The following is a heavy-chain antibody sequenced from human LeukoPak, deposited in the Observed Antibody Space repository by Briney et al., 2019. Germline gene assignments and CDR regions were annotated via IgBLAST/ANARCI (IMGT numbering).Heavy chain of an antibody. V-gene: IGHV4-59*02. Sequence: SETLSPTCTVSGGSVSSYYCSWVRQPPGKGLEWIGYIYYSGSTNYNPSLKSRVTISVDTSKNQFSLKLSSVTDADTAGFLCGRRGPRIWFDIWGPGTQVTVSS. J-gene: IGHJ5*02. CDR1: GGSVSSYY. CDR2: IYYSGST. CDR3: GRRGPRIWFDI. D-gene: IGHD3-10*01.